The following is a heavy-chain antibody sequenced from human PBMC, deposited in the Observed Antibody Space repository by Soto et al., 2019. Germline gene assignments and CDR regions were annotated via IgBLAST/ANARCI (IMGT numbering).Heavy chain of an antibody. CDR3: ARGLSVTLFDN. CDR1: GGSISTGGYY. D-gene: IGHD4-17*01. CDR2: IYYSGST. Sequence: QVQLQESGPGLVKPSQTLSLTCTVSGGSISTGGYYWTWIRQHPGKGLEWIGYIYYSGSTYYNPSHKSRVTISVDTSKNQFSLKLSAVTAADTAVYYCARGLSVTLFDNWGQGTLVTVSS. J-gene: IGHJ4*02. V-gene: IGHV4-31*03.